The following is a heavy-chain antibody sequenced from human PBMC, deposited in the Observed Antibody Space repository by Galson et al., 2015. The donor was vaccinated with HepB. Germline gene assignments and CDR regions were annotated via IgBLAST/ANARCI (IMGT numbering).Heavy chain of an antibody. CDR1: GYTFTGYY. D-gene: IGHD6-19*01. V-gene: IGHV1-2*06. CDR2: INPNSGGT. CDR3: ARDLDRYSSGWSQARGAFDI. J-gene: IGHJ3*02. Sequence: SVKVSCKASGYTFTGYYMHWVRQAPGQGLEWMGRINPNSGGTNYAQKFQGRVTMARDTSISTAYMELSRLRSDDTAVYYCARDLDRYSSGWSQARGAFDIWGQGTMVTVSS.